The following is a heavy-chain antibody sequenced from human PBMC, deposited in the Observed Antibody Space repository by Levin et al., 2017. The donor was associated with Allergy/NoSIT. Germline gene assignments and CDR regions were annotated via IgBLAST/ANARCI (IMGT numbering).Heavy chain of an antibody. CDR3: ASGLEV. CDR2: ISTNGAYI. Sequence: GGSLRLSCAASGFTFNIYTMNWVRQAPGKGLEWVSCISTNGAYIFYADSVRGRFTISRDNAERTLFLQMDNLRDDDTAVYYCASGLEVWGQGTPVTVSS. V-gene: IGHV3-21*04. CDR1: GFTFNIYT. J-gene: IGHJ4*02. D-gene: IGHD5-24*01.